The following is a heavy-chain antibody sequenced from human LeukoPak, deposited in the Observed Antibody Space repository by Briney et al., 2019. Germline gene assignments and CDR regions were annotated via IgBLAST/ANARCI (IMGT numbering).Heavy chain of an antibody. CDR1: GGTFSSYA. D-gene: IGHD2-21*01. CDR2: IIPILGIA. CDR3: ASPSGDYCGGDCYSNYFDY. Sequence: SVKVSCKASGGTFSSYAISWVRQAPGQGLEWMGRIIPILGIANYAQKFQGRVTITADKSTSTAYMELSSLRSEDTAGYYCASPSGDYCGGDCYSNYFDYWGQGTLVTVSS. J-gene: IGHJ4*02. V-gene: IGHV1-69*04.